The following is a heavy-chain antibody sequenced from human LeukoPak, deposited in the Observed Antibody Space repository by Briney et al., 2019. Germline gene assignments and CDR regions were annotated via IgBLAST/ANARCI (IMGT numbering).Heavy chain of an antibody. CDR1: GFTLSNHW. CDR2: VNRDGSET. J-gene: IGHJ6*02. V-gene: IGHV3-7*03. Sequence: GGSLRLSCAASGFTLSNHWMTWVRQVPGRGPEWVANVNRDGSETYYLDSVKGRFTISKDNAKNSLYLQMDSLRAEDTALYHCARNNGMDVWGQGTTVIVSS. CDR3: ARNNGMDV.